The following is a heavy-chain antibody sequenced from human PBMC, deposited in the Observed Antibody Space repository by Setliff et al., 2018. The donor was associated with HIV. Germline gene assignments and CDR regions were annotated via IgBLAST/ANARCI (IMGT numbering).Heavy chain of an antibody. V-gene: IGHV4-34*01. D-gene: IGHD6-13*01. J-gene: IGHJ4*02. Sequence: PSETLSLTCAVYGGSFSGYYWSWIRQPPGKGLEWIGEINHSGSTFYSPSLKSRVTISVDTSKNQFSPKLSSVTAADTAIYYCARGSPSSSWYGEYAYWGQGTLVTVS. CDR2: INHSGST. CDR1: GGSFSGYY. CDR3: ARGSPSSSWYGEYAY.